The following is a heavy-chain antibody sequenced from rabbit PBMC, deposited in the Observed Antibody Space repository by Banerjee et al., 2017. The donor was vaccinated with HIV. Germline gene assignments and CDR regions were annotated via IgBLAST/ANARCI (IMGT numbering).Heavy chain of an antibody. CDR2: IGIGSGGST. J-gene: IGHJ4*01. CDR3: ARSSSGDYRRVNL. D-gene: IGHD1-1*01. CDR1: FSFSSGYW. V-gene: IGHV1S45*01. Sequence: FSFSSGYWMCWVRQAPGKGLEWIGCIGIGSGGSTDYASWAKGPFTISKTSSTTVTLQMTSLTAADTATYFCARSSSGDYRRVNLWGPGTLVTVS.